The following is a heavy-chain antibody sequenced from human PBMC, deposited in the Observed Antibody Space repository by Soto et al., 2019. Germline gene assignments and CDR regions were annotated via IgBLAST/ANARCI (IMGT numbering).Heavy chain of an antibody. D-gene: IGHD2-15*01. V-gene: IGHV3-21*01. Sequence: GGSLRLSCAASGFTFSSYSMNWVRQAPGKGLEWVSSISSSSSYIYYADSVKGRFTISRDNAKNSLYLQMNSLRAEDTAVYYCAREPGYCSGGSCYSGGFDYWGQGTLVTVSS. CDR1: GFTFSSYS. J-gene: IGHJ4*02. CDR2: ISSSSSYI. CDR3: AREPGYCSGGSCYSGGFDY.